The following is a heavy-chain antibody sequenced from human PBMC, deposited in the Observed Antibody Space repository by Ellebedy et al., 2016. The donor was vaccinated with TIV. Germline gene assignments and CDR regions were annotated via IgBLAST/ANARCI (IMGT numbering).Heavy chain of an antibody. D-gene: IGHD6-19*01. CDR3: ARYNSGSKTFDY. V-gene: IGHV6-1*01. Sequence: SQTLSLTCAISGDSVSSGGPTWNWIRQSPSRGLEWLGRTYYRSTWFNEYAVSVRSRITISPDTSKNQFSLQLKSVTAEDTAEYYCARYNSGSKTFDYWGQGALVTVSS. CDR1: GDSVSSGGPT. CDR2: TYYRSTWFN. J-gene: IGHJ4*02.